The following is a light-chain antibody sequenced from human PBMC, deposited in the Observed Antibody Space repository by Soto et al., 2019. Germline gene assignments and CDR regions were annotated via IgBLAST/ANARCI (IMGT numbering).Light chain of an antibody. J-gene: IGKJ2*01. CDR3: QQYDTYYT. V-gene: IGKV1-5*01. CDR1: QSVSNW. Sequence: DIQMTQSPSTLSAPVGDRVTITCRASQSVSNWLAWYKQKPGKAPTLLIYDVSRLETGVPSRFSGSGSGTEFTLTINSLQPEEFATYVCQQYDTYYTFGQGTKVDIK. CDR2: DVS.